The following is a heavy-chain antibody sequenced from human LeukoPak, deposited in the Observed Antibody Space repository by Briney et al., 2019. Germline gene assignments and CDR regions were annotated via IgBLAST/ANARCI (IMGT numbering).Heavy chain of an antibody. V-gene: IGHV4-59*01. J-gene: IGHJ4*02. CDR1: GVSISSYY. Sequence: PSETLSLTCTVSGVSISSYYWSWIRQPPGKGLEWIGCIYYSGSTNYNPSLKSRVTISVDTSKNQFSLKLTSVTAADTAVYYCARGTLARATLWGQGALVTVSS. D-gene: IGHD1-26*01. CDR3: ARGTLARATL. CDR2: IYYSGST.